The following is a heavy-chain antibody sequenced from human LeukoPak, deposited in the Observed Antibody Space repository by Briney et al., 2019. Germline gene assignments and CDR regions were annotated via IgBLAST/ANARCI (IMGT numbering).Heavy chain of an antibody. CDR1: GFSFDDYA. D-gene: IGHD1-1*01. V-gene: IGHV3-9*01. Sequence: GGSLRLSCAVSGFSFDDYAMHWVRQAPGKGLEWVSGISWNSGSIGYAESVKGRFTISRDNAKNSLYLQMNSLRAEDTAVYYCARPSTTVSLPDYWGQGTLVTVSS. CDR2: ISWNSGSI. J-gene: IGHJ4*02. CDR3: ARPSTTVSLPDY.